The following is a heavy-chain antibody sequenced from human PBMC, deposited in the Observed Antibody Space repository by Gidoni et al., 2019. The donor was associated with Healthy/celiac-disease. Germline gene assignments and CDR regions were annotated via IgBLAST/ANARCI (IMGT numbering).Heavy chain of an antibody. D-gene: IGHD6-13*01. J-gene: IGHJ1*01. Sequence: QVQLQQWGAGLLKPSETLSLTCAVYGGSFSGYYWSWIRQPPGKGLEWIGEINHSGSTNYNPSLKSRVTISVDTSKNQFSLKLSSVTAADTAVYYCASGSWYGYFQHWGQGTLVTVSS. V-gene: IGHV4-34*01. CDR3: ASGSWYGYFQH. CDR2: INHSGST. CDR1: GGSFSGYY.